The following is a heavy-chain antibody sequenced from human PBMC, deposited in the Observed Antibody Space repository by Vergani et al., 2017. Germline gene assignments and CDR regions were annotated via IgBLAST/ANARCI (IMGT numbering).Heavy chain of an antibody. V-gene: IGHV3-11*01. CDR1: GFSFSDHY. CDR3: ERDHRDYNNYPGTFDI. CDR2: ISNSGNTI. D-gene: IGHD5-24*01. J-gene: IGHJ3*02. Sequence: QVQLVESGGGLVKPGGSLRLSCAASGFSFSDHYMTWIRQAPGTGLEWVSYISNSGNTIEYADSVKGRFSISRDNAKSSLFLQMDSLRAADTAVYYCERDHRDYNNYPGTFDIWGQGSMVTVSS.